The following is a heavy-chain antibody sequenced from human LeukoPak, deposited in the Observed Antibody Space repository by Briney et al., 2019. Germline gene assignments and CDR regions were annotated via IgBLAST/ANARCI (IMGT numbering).Heavy chain of an antibody. CDR1: GFTGSSNS. CDR3: ARRAGAYSHPYDY. D-gene: IGHD4/OR15-4a*01. J-gene: IGHJ4*02. Sequence: PGGSLRLSCTGSGFTGSSNSMSWVPQAPGKGLEWVSFIYSDNTHYSDSVKGRFTISRDNSKNTLYLQMNSLRAEDTAVYYCARRAGAYSHPYDYWGQGTLVTVSS. V-gene: IGHV3-53*01. CDR2: IYSDNT.